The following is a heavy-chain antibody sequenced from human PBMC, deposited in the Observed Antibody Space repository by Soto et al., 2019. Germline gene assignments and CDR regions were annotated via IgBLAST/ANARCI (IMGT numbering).Heavy chain of an antibody. CDR1: GGSFSGYY. CDR3: ASGGSGSYYTYYYYGMDV. V-gene: IGHV4-34*01. D-gene: IGHD3-10*01. CDR2: INHSGST. Sequence: SETLSLTCAVYGGSFSGYYWSWIRQPPGKGLEWIGEINHSGSTNYNPSLKSRVTISVDTSKNQFSLKLSSVTAADTAVYYCASGGSGSYYTYYYYGMDVWGQGTRVTVS. J-gene: IGHJ6*02.